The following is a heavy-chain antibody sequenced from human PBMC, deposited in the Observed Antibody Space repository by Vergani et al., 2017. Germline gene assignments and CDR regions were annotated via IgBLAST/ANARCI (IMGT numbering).Heavy chain of an antibody. Sequence: EVELVQSGPEMRKPGESLKISCKGSEYSFGNYWIGWVRQMPGKGLEWMGIIYPADSDTRYSVSFQGQVTISADKSISTAFLQWDSLKASDTALYYCARHTTYTDPWGQGTLVTVSS. CDR2: IYPADSDT. J-gene: IGHJ5*02. CDR1: EYSFGNYW. V-gene: IGHV5-51*01. CDR3: ARHTTYTDP. D-gene: IGHD1-1*01.